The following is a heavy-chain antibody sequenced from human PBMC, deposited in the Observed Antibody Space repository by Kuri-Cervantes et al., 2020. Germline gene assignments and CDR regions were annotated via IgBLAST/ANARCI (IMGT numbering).Heavy chain of an antibody. D-gene: IGHD3-9*01. Sequence: ESLKISCAVYGGSFSGYYWSWIRQPPGKGLEWIGEINHSGSTNYNPSLKSRVTISVDTSKNQFSLKLSSVTAADTAVYYCARSGAVLRYFDWFPTVDYWGQGTLVTVSS. V-gene: IGHV4-34*01. J-gene: IGHJ4*02. CDR1: GGSFSGYY. CDR3: ARSGAVLRYFDWFPTVDY. CDR2: INHSGST.